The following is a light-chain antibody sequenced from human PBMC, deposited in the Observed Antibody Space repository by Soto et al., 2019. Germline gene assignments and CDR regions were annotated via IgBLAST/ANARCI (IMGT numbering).Light chain of an antibody. CDR3: QQYDNSPIT. J-gene: IGKJ5*01. V-gene: IGKV3-15*01. CDR1: QSVSSN. CDR2: GAS. Sequence: EIVMTPSPSTLSVSTGERATLPCRAGQSVSSNLAWYQQKPGQAPRLLIYGASTRATGIPARFSGSGSETDFTLTISRLEPEDFAVYYCQQYDNSPITFGQGTRLEIK.